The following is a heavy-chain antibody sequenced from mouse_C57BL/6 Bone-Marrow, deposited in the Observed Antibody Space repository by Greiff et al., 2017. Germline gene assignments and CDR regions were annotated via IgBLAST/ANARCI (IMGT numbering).Heavy chain of an antibody. CDR1: GFTFSSYG. J-gene: IGHJ3*01. CDR3: ARLWLLAWFAY. Sequence: EVQRVESGGDLVKPGGSLKLSCAASGFTFSSYGMSWVRQTPDKRLEWVATISSGGSYTYYPDSVKGRFTISRDNAKNTLYLQMSSLKSEDTAMYYCARLWLLAWFAYWGQGTLGTVSA. CDR2: ISSGGSYT. D-gene: IGHD2-2*01. V-gene: IGHV5-6*01.